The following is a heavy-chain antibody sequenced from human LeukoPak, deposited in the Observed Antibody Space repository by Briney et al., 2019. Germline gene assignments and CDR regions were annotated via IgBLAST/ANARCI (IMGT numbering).Heavy chain of an antibody. CDR3: AKDPPYYYDSSGYGGGAFDI. Sequence: GALRLSCAASGFPFSSYAMSWVRQAPGKGLERVSAISGSTGNTYYADSVKGRFTISRDNSKNTVYLQMNSLRAEDTAVYYCAKDPPYYYDSSGYGGGAFDIWGQGTMVTVSS. CDR2: ISGSTGNT. V-gene: IGHV3-23*01. J-gene: IGHJ3*02. CDR1: GFPFSSYA. D-gene: IGHD3-22*01.